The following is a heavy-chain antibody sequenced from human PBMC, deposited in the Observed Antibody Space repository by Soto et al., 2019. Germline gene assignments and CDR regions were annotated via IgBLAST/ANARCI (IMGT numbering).Heavy chain of an antibody. CDR1: GYSFTSCG. CDR3: ARARDYVRFQY. D-gene: IGHD4-17*01. Sequence: GASVEVSCKACGYSFTSCGISWVRQAHGQGLEWMGWISAYNGNTNYAQKLQGRVTMTTDTSTSTDYMELRSLRSDDTAVYYCARARDYVRFQYWGQGTLVTVS. V-gene: IGHV1-18*01. J-gene: IGHJ1*01. CDR2: ISAYNGNT.